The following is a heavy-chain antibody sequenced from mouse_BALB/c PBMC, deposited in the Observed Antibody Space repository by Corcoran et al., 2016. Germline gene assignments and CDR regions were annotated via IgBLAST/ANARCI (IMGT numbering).Heavy chain of an antibody. V-gene: IGHV14-3*02. CDR2: IDPATGNT. Sequence: EDQLQQSGAELVKPGASVKLSCTASGFNIKDTYMHWVKQRPEQGLEWSGRIDPATGNTKYDPKFQGKATITADTTANTAYLQLSSLTSEDTAVYYCATMMTTAYWGQGTLVTVSA. D-gene: IGHD2-4*01. CDR1: GFNIKDTY. CDR3: ATMMTTAY. J-gene: IGHJ3*01.